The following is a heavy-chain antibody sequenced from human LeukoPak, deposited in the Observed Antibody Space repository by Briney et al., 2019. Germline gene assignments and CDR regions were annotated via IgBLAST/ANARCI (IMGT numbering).Heavy chain of an antibody. CDR2: ISSSGSTI. CDR1: GFTFSTYE. CDR3: ARGCSGGSCFGDFDY. J-gene: IGHJ4*02. D-gene: IGHD2-15*01. V-gene: IGHV3-48*02. Sequence: GGSLRLSCAGSGFTFSTYEMNWVRQAPGKGLEWVSYISSSGSTIYYADSVKGRFTISRDNAKNSLYLQMNSLRDEDTAVYYCARGCSGGSCFGDFDYWGQGTLGTVSS.